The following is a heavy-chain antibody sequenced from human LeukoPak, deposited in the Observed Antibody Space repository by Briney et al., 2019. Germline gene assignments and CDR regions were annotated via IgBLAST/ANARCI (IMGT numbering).Heavy chain of an antibody. D-gene: IGHD5-12*01. Sequence: GASVKVSCKASGYTFTNYAMQWVRQAPGQRLEWMGWINAGNGNTKYSHNFQGRVTITRDTSASTAYMELSSLRSEDTAVYYCARVVQGVATIKYYFDYWGQGTLVTVSS. CDR1: GYTFTNYA. V-gene: IGHV1-3*01. J-gene: IGHJ4*02. CDR3: ARVVQGVATIKYYFDY. CDR2: INAGNGNT.